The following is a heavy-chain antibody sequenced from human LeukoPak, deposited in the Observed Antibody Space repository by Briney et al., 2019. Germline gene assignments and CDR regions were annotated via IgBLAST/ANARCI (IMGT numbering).Heavy chain of an antibody. CDR1: GFTFSSYS. D-gene: IGHD5-18*01. CDR3: AREETAMATNDY. J-gene: IGHJ4*02. V-gene: IGHV3-21*01. Sequence: PGGSLRLSCAASGFTFSSYSMNWVRQAPGKGLEWVSSISSSSSYIYYADSVKGRFTISRDNAKNSLYLQMNSLRAEDTAVYYCAREETAMATNDYWGQGTLVTVSS. CDR2: ISSSSSYI.